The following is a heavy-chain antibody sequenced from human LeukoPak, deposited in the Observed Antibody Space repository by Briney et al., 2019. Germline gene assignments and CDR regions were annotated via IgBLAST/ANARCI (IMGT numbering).Heavy chain of an antibody. Sequence: ESRRLSSAAAGFTCSRYWTSWVRQAQEKGLEWVANIKQDGSEKYYVDSVKGRFTISRDNAKNSLYLQMNSLRAEDTAVYYCARDGAWSGLFDYWGQGTLVTVSS. V-gene: IGHV3-7*01. CDR3: ARDGAWSGLFDY. CDR2: IKQDGSEK. D-gene: IGHD3-3*01. J-gene: IGHJ4*02. CDR1: GFTCSRYW.